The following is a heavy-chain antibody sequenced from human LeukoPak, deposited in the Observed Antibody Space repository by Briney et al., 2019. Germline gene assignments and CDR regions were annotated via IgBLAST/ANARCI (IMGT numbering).Heavy chain of an antibody. J-gene: IGHJ1*01. CDR1: GFTFSSYA. CDR3: AKDRHSSSYKTLAEYFQH. CDR2: ISGSGGST. Sequence: GGSLRLSCAASGFTFSSYAMSWVRQAPGKGLEWVSAISGSGGSTYYADSVKGRFTISRDNSKNTLYLQMNSLRAEDTAVYYCAKDRHSSSYKTLAEYFQHWGQGTLVTVSS. V-gene: IGHV3-23*01. D-gene: IGHD6-13*01.